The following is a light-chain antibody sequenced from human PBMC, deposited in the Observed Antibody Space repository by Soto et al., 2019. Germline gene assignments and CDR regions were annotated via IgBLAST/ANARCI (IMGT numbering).Light chain of an antibody. Sequence: IVLTQSPGTLSLTPGERDTLSCRDSQSVSSSYLAWYQQKPGQAPRPLNYGASSRATGIPDRFSGSGSGTDFTLTICRLEPDDSAVYYCQQYGSSPPFTFGPGTIVDIK. CDR2: GAS. J-gene: IGKJ3*01. CDR1: QSVSSSY. CDR3: QQYGSSPPFT. V-gene: IGKV3-20*01.